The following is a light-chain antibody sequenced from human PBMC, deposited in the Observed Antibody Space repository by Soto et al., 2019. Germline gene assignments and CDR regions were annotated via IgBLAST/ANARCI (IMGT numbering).Light chain of an antibody. CDR2: GAS. J-gene: IGKJ2*01. CDR3: QQGHNWPLT. CDR1: QSISSE. Sequence: EIVMTQSPATLSVSPGESATLSCRASQSISSELAWYQQKPGQPPRLLIDGASTRATGVPARFTGSGSGSDFTLTIIGLQSEDFAVYYCQQGHNWPLTFGQGTRLEI. V-gene: IGKV3-15*01.